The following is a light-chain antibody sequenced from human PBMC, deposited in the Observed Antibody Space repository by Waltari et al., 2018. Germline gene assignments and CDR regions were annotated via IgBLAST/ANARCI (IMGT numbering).Light chain of an antibody. Sequence: QSALTQPASVSGSPGQSITISCTGTSSDVGNYDLVSWYQHYPGKAPQLMIYEGSKRSSGVSNRFCGCKSGNTASLTISGLQAEDEADYYCCSYAGSREVFGGGTKLTVL. CDR1: SSDVGNYDL. J-gene: IGLJ2*01. V-gene: IGLV2-23*01. CDR2: EGS. CDR3: CSYAGSREV.